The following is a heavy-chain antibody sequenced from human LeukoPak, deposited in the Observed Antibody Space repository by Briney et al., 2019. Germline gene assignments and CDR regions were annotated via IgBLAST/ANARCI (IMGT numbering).Heavy chain of an antibody. Sequence: PSETLSLTCTVSGGSISSYYMSWVRQAPGKGLEWVSVIYSGGSTYYADSVKGRFTISRHNSKNTLYLQMNSLRAEDTAVYYCARGERGFFDYWGQGTLVTVSS. D-gene: IGHD1-1*01. V-gene: IGHV3-53*04. CDR1: GGSISSYY. CDR3: ARGERGFFDY. CDR2: IYSGGST. J-gene: IGHJ4*02.